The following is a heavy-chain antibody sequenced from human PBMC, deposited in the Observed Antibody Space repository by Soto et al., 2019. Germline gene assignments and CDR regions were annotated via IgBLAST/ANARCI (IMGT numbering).Heavy chain of an antibody. D-gene: IGHD4-17*01. Sequence: QVQLVQSGAEVKRPGASVRVSCKASGYTFSNYGVTWVRQAPGQGLEWMGWISAYNGNTNIAQKFQGSITMTTDTSTSTAYMELRSLRSDDTAVYYCARSHGDYAGYWGQGTLVTVSS. CDR2: ISAYNGNT. V-gene: IGHV1-18*01. J-gene: IGHJ4*02. CDR3: ARSHGDYAGY. CDR1: GYTFSNYG.